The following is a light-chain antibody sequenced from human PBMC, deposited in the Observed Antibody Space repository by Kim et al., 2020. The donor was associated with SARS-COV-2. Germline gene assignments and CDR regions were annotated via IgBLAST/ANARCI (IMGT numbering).Light chain of an antibody. Sequence: DIVMTQSPDSLAVSLGERATIDCKSSQNVLSRSNNKNYLAWYQQKPGQPPKLLIYWASTRESGVPDRFSGSGSETDFTLTISSLQAEDVAVYYCQQYYSSPGFTFGPGTKVDIK. J-gene: IGKJ3*01. V-gene: IGKV4-1*01. CDR3: QQYYSSPGFT. CDR1: QNVLSRSNNKNY. CDR2: WAS.